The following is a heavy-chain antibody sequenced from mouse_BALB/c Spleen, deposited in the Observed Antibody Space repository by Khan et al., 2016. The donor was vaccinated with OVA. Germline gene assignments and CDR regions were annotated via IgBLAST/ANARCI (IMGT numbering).Heavy chain of an antibody. Sequence: EVKLLESGPGLVKPSQSLSLTCTVTGYSINSDYAWNWIRQFPGNKLEWMGFISYSGNTNYNPSLKSRISITRDTSKNQFFLQLNSVTTEDTATYYCARVYGGDFDYWGQGTTLTVSS. D-gene: IGHD1-1*01. CDR2: ISYSGNT. CDR1: GYSINSDYA. V-gene: IGHV3-2*02. J-gene: IGHJ2*01. CDR3: ARVYGGDFDY.